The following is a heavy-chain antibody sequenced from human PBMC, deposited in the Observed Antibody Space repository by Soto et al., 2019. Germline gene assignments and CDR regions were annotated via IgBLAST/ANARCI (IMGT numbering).Heavy chain of an antibody. V-gene: IGHV5-10-1*01. CDR2: IDPSDSYT. J-gene: IGHJ3*02. Sequence: GESLKISCKGSGYSFTSYWISWVRQMPGKGLEWMGRIDPSDSYTNYSPSFQGHVTISADKSISTAYLQWSSLKASDTAMYYCATLVAPAAKAKDGSVAFDIWGQGTMVTVSS. CDR1: GYSFTSYW. CDR3: ATLVAPAAKAKDGSVAFDI. D-gene: IGHD2-2*01.